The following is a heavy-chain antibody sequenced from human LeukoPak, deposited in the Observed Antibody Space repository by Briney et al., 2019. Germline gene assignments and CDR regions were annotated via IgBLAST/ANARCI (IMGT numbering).Heavy chain of an antibody. CDR2: INPNSGGT. CDR3: ARDTRSSGWYFYSY. Sequence: GASVKVSCKASGYTFTGYYMYWVRQAPGQGLEWMGWINPNSGGTNYAQKFQGRVTMTRDTSISTAYMELSRLRSDDTAVYYCARDTRSSGWYFYSYWGQGTLVTVSS. D-gene: IGHD6-19*01. CDR1: GYTFTGYY. V-gene: IGHV1-2*02. J-gene: IGHJ4*02.